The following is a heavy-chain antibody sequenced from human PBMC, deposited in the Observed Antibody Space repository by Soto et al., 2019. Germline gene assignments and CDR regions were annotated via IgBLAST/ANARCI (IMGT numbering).Heavy chain of an antibody. D-gene: IGHD5-12*01. Sequence: SHTLSRTCAISGDRVSSNTASWNCISQSPSGGLEWLGRTYFRSKWYNDYAVSVKSRIIINPDTSNNQFSLQLNSVTPEDTAVYFCAKGDNLGPKTGYAFDPWGQGIMVTVSS. J-gene: IGHJ5*02. V-gene: IGHV6-1*01. CDR1: GDRVSSNTAS. CDR3: AKGDNLGPKTGYAFDP. CDR2: TYFRSKWYN.